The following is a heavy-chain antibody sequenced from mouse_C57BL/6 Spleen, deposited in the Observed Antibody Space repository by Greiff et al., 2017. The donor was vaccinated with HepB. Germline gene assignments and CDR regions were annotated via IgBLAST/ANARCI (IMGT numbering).Heavy chain of an antibody. D-gene: IGHD2-3*01. V-gene: IGHV1-26*01. Sequence: EVQLQQSGPELVKPGASVKISCKASGYTFTDYYMNWVKQSHGKSLEWIGDINPNNGGTSYNQKFKGKATLTVDKSSSTAYMELRSLTSEDSAVYYCARSWLLHYYAMDYWGQGTSVTVSS. J-gene: IGHJ4*01. CDR1: GYTFTDYY. CDR3: ARSWLLHYYAMDY. CDR2: INPNNGGT.